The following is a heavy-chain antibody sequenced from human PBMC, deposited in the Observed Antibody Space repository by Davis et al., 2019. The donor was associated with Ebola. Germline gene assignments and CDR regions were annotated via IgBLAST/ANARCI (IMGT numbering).Heavy chain of an antibody. V-gene: IGHV1-69*13. CDR1: GGSFSSHP. CDR2: IIPIFDTP. J-gene: IGHJ4*02. D-gene: IGHD3-9*01. Sequence: SVKVSCKTSGGSFSSHPISWVRQAPRQGLEWMGGIIPIFDTPHYAQKFQGRISITADASTSTAYMELSSLRSEDTATYFCARDFDGGNYYFDYWGPGTPVTVSS. CDR3: ARDFDGGNYYFDY.